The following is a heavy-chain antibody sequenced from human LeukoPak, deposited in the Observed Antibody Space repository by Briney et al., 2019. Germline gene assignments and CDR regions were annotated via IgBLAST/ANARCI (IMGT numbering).Heavy chain of an antibody. Sequence: PGGSLRLSCAASGFTFSSYEMNWVRQAPGKGLEWVSYISSSGSTIYYADSVKGRFTISRDNAKNSLYLQMNSLRAEDTAVYYCARGVGLVVLGDYFDYWGQGTLVTVSS. CDR2: ISSSGSTI. D-gene: IGHD2-15*01. J-gene: IGHJ4*02. CDR1: GFTFSSYE. V-gene: IGHV3-48*03. CDR3: ARGVGLVVLGDYFDY.